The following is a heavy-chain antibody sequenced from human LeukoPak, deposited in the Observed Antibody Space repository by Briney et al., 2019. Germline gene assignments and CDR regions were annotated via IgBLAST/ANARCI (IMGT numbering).Heavy chain of an antibody. Sequence: MTSETLSLTCTVSGYSISSGYYWGWIRQPPGKGLEWIGSIYHSGSTYYNPSLKSRVTISVDTSKNQFSLKLSSVTAADTAVYYCASELGYCSSTSCPDPQNWFDPWGQGTLVTVSS. J-gene: IGHJ5*02. CDR3: ASELGYCSSTSCPDPQNWFDP. CDR2: IYHSGST. V-gene: IGHV4-38-2*02. CDR1: GYSISSGYY. D-gene: IGHD2-2*01.